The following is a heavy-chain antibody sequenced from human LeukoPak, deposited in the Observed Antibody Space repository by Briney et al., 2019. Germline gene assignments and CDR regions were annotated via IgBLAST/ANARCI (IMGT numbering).Heavy chain of an antibody. CDR3: AKTKGYSYGYYFDY. CDR2: MSYDGFNK. J-gene: IGHJ4*02. D-gene: IGHD5-18*01. V-gene: IGHV3-30*18. CDR1: GFTFGSYA. Sequence: SGGSLRLSCAASGFTFGSYAMHWVRQSLGKGLEWVAVMSYDGFNKYYADSVKGRSTISRDNSKNTLYLQMNSLRAEDTAVYYCAKTKGYSYGYYFDYWGQGTLVTVSS.